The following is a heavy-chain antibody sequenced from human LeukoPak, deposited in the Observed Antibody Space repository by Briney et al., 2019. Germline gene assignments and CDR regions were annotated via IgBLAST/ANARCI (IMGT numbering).Heavy chain of an antibody. CDR1: GFTFSIYE. D-gene: IGHD4-11*01. CDR2: IISSSSTI. J-gene: IGHJ6*03. CDR3: ARDRLMTTVTYYYYYMDV. Sequence: GGSLRLSCAAAGFTFSIYEMNWVRQAPGKGLEWVSYIISSSSTIYYADSVKGRFTISRDNAKNSLYLQMNSLRAEDTAVYYCARDRLMTTVTYYYYYMDVWGKGTTVTVSS. V-gene: IGHV3-48*03.